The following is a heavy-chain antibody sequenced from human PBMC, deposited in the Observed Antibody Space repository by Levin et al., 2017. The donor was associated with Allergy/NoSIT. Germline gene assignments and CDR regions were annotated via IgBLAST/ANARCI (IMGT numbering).Heavy chain of an antibody. V-gene: IGHV1-2*06. CDR3: ARVGVATAMNYGMDV. Sequence: ASVKVSCKASGYTFTGYYMHWVRQAPGQGLEWMGRINPNSGGTNYAQKFQGRVTMTRDTSISTAYMELSRLRSDDTAVYYCARVGVATAMNYGMDVWGQGTTVTVSS. CDR2: INPNSGGT. D-gene: IGHD5-18*01. J-gene: IGHJ6*02. CDR1: GYTFTGYY.